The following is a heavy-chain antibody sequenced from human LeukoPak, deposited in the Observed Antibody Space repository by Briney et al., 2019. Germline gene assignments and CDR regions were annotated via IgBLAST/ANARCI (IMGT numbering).Heavy chain of an antibody. Sequence: GGSLRLSCAASGFTFSSYGMPRVRSAPGKGLEWVAFIRYDGSNKYYADSVKGRFTISRDNSKSTLYLQMNSLRAEDTAVYYCAKDEGKTYYDFWSGYYPNEYYFDYWGQGTLVTVSS. V-gene: IGHV3-30*02. J-gene: IGHJ4*02. CDR3: AKDEGKTYYDFWSGYYPNEYYFDY. D-gene: IGHD3-3*01. CDR1: GFTFSSYG. CDR2: IRYDGSNK.